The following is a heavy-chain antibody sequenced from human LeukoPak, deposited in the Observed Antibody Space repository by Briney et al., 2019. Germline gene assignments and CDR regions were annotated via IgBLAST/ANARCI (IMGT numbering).Heavy chain of an antibody. CDR1: GGSFSTYY. CDR3: ARFSRGVGAAPDY. CDR2: INHSGTT. J-gene: IGHJ4*02. V-gene: IGHV4-34*01. Sequence: PSETLSLTCAVYGGSFSTYYWSWIRQPPGKGLEWIGVINHSGTTNYNPSLKSRVTMSLDTSKNQFSLKLNSVTAADTAVYHCARFSRGVGAAPDYWGQGTLVTVSS. D-gene: IGHD2-15*01.